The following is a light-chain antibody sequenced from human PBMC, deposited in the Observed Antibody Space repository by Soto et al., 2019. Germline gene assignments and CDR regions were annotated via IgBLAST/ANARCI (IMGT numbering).Light chain of an antibody. V-gene: IGKV3-20*01. CDR1: QSVRSSF. J-gene: IGKJ3*01. CDR2: GAS. CDR3: QHYGSSPPIT. Sequence: EIVLTQSPGTLSLSPGERATLSCRASQSVRSSFLAWYQQKLGQAPRLLIYGASSRATGIPDRFSGSGSGTDFTLTISRLEPEDFAVYYCQHYGSSPPITFGPGTKVDIK.